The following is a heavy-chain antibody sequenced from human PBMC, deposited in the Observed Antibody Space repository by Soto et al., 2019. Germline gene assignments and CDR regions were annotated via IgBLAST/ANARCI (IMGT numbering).Heavy chain of an antibody. J-gene: IGHJ3*02. V-gene: IGHV3-7*01. D-gene: IGHD6-13*01. CDR2: INKDGSNT. Sequence: EVQLVESGGGLVQPGGSLRLSCAASGFTFSGSWMTWVRQAPGKGLEWVANINKDGSNTYYVDSVKGRFTISRDNAKTSLFWQKKSLRVEDTAVYFCARDLGCSTNCWWAFDIWGQGTMVTVSS. CDR1: GFTFSGSW. CDR3: ARDLGCSTNCWWAFDI.